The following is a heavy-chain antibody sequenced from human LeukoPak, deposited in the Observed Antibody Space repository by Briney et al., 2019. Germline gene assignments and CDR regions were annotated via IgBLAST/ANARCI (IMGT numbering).Heavy chain of an antibody. Sequence: SETLSLTCTVSGGSISSGDYYWSWIRQPPGKGLEWIGYIYYSGSTYYNPSLKSRVTISVDTSKNQFSLKLSSVTAAGTAVYYCARDCSGTSCFPSDYWGQGTLVTVSS. V-gene: IGHV4-30-4*01. D-gene: IGHD2-2*01. CDR3: ARDCSGTSCFPSDY. J-gene: IGHJ4*02. CDR2: IYYSGST. CDR1: GGSISSGDYY.